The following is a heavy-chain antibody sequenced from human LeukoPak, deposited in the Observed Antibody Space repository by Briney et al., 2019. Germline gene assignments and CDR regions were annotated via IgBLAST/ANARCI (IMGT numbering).Heavy chain of an antibody. V-gene: IGHV4-34*01. CDR1: GGSISSYY. D-gene: IGHD6-13*01. J-gene: IGHJ3*01. CDR3: ARRPALRSAAFVG. CDR2: INHSGST. Sequence: PSETLSLTCAVCGGSISSYYWSWIRQPPGKGLEWIGEINHSGSTNYNPSLKSRVTISVDTSKNQFSLKLSSVTAADTAVYYCARRPALRSAAFVGWGQRTMVTVSS.